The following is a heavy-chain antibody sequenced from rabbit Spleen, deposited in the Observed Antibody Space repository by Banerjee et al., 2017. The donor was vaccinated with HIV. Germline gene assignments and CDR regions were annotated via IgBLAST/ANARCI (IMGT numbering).Heavy chain of an antibody. CDR3: AGDLPGVIGWNFGW. D-gene: IGHD1-1*01. V-gene: IGHV1S47*01. CDR1: GFAFSNIDV. Sequence: QEQLVESGGGLVQPERSLTLTCKASGFAFSNIDVMCWVRQAPGKGLEWIGCINTATGKVVFATWAKGRFTITRSTSLNTVTLQVNSLTAADTATYFCAGDLPGVIGWNFGWWGPGTLVTVS. J-gene: IGHJ4*01. CDR2: INTATGKV.